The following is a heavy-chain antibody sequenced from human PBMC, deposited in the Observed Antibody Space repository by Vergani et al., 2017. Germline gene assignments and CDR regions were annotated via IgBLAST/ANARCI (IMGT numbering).Heavy chain of an antibody. V-gene: IGHV4-61*02. D-gene: IGHD4-17*01. CDR1: GGSISSGSYY. Sequence: QVQLQESGPGLVKPSQTLSLTCTVSGGSISSGSYYWSWIRQPAGKGLEWIGRIYTSGSTNYNPPLKSRVTISVDTSKNQFSLKLSSVTAADTAVYYCASSGDYTPFDYWGQGTLVTVSS. J-gene: IGHJ4*02. CDR3: ASSGDYTPFDY. CDR2: IYTSGST.